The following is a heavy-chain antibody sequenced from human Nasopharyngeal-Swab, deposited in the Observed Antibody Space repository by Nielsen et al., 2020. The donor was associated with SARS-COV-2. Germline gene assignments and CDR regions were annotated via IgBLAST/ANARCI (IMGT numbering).Heavy chain of an antibody. D-gene: IGHD1-1*01. Sequence: GESLKTLCAASGFTFSSHSMNRVRPAPGEGLEWVSSISSSGFTIYYADSVKGRFTISRDNARNSLYLQMNSLRAEDTALYYCARESPRTNWHDGYFDYWGQGALVTVSS. J-gene: IGHJ4*02. CDR3: ARESPRTNWHDGYFDY. CDR2: ISSSGFTI. V-gene: IGHV3-48*04. CDR1: GFTFSSHS.